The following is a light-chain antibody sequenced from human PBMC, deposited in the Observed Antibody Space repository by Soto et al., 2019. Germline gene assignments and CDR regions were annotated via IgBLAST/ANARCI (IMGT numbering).Light chain of an antibody. J-gene: IGKJ5*01. CDR3: QQYGSSPIT. Sequence: DIQMTQSPSSLSASVGDRVTITCRASQSISSYLNWYQQKPGKAPKLLIYGASSLESGVPSRFSGSGSGTDFTLTISSLQPEDFAAYYCQQYGSSPITFGQGTRLEIK. V-gene: IGKV1-39*01. CDR2: GAS. CDR1: QSISSY.